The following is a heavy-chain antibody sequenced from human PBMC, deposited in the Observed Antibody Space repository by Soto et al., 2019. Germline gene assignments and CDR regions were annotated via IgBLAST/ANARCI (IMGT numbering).Heavy chain of an antibody. J-gene: IGHJ1*01. CDR1: GLTFSNSA. CDR2: ISGSGGTT. CDR3: AGGPEGSDL. V-gene: IGHV3-23*01. Sequence: GGSLRLSCAASGLTFSNSAMNWVRQAPGKGLHWVSSISGSGGTTYYADSVMGRFTISRDNSKNTLYLQMDSPRAEDTAVYYCAGGPEGSDLWGQGTLVTVSS.